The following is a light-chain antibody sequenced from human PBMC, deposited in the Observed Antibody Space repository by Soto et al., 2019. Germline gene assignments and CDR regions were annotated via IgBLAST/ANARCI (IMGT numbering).Light chain of an antibody. CDR3: EKYNIALS. CDR2: AAS. J-gene: IGKJ4*01. CDR1: QGISNY. V-gene: IGKV1-27*01. Sequence: DIQMTQSPSSLSASVGDRVTITCRASQGISNYLAWYQQKPGKVPKLLFYAASTLQSGVPSRFSGSVSGTDFTLDISTLQPEDVATYCCEKYNIALSFGGGTKVEIK.